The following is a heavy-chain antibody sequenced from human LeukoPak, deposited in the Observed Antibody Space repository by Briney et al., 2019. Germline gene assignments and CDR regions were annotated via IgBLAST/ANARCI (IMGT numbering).Heavy chain of an antibody. CDR2: IYTSGST. Sequence: PSETLSLTCTVSGGSISSYYWSWIRQPAGKGLEWIGRIYTSGSTNYNPSLKGRVTISVDKSKNQFSLKLSSVTAADTAVYYCARGEYSYGFLDYFDYWGQGTLVTVSS. CDR3: ARGEYSYGFLDYFDY. J-gene: IGHJ4*02. V-gene: IGHV4-4*07. D-gene: IGHD5-18*01. CDR1: GGSISSYY.